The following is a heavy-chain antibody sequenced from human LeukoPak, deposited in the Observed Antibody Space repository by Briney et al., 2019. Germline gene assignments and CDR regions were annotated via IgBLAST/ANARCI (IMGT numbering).Heavy chain of an antibody. CDR1: GFTFSSYS. J-gene: IGHJ3*02. V-gene: IGHV3-48*02. Sequence: GGSLRLSCAASGFTFSSYSMNWVRQAPGKGLEWVSYISSSSSTIYYADSVKGRFTISRDNAKNSLYLQMNSVRDEDTAVYYCARAYSGYDYAFDIWGQGTMVTVSS. CDR3: ARAYSGYDYAFDI. D-gene: IGHD5-12*01. CDR2: ISSSSSTI.